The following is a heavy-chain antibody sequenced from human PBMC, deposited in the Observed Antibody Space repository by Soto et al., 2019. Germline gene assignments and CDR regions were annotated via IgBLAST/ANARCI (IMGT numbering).Heavy chain of an antibody. D-gene: IGHD5-18*01. CDR2: ISGSGGST. V-gene: IGHV3-23*01. CDR1: GFIFSSHV. CDR3: AKDRGYSSDFDY. Sequence: ESGGGLVQPGGSLRLSCAASGFIFSSHVMNWVRQAPGKGLEGVSGISGSGGSTYYADSVKGRFTISRDNSKNTLYLQMNSLRAEDTAVYYCAKDRGYSSDFDYWGQGTLVTVSS. J-gene: IGHJ4*02.